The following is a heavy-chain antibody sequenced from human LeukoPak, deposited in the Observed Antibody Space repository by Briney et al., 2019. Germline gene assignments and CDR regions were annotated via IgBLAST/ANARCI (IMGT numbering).Heavy chain of an antibody. V-gene: IGHV3-23*01. J-gene: IGHJ4*02. CDR1: GFTFRNYA. CDR3: ARNLTGYHQRLDY. CDR2: ISDNGLST. D-gene: IGHD3-9*01. Sequence: GGSLRLSCAASGFTFRNYAISWVRQAPGKGLEWVSSISDNGLSTSYARSVKGRLTISRDDAKNTVYLQMNSLRAEDTAFYYCARNLTGYHQRLDYWGQGTLVTVSS.